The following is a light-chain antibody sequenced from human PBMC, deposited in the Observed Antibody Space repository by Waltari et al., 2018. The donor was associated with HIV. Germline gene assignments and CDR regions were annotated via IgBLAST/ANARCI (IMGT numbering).Light chain of an antibody. Sequence: QSALTQPPSASGSPEQSVTISCTGTSSDVGAYNFVSWYQQRPGQAPKLIIFEVNKRPSGVPDRFSGSKSVNTASLTVSGLQAEDEADYYCSSFAGTNSHVVFGGGTKPTVL. CDR3: SSFAGTNSHVV. J-gene: IGLJ2*01. CDR2: EVN. V-gene: IGLV2-8*01. CDR1: SSDVGAYNF.